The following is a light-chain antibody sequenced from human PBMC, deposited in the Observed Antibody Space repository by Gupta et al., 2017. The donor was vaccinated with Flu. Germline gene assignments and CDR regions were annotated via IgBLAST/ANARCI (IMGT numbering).Light chain of an antibody. CDR2: RND. CDR3: AAWDDSLDGRV. Sequence: QSVLTQPPSVSGTPGQRVTISCSGSSSNIGSNTVNWYQQVPGTAPKLLIYRNDQRPSGVPDRFSGSKSGTSASLAISGLQSEDEADYYCAAWDDSLDGRVFGGGTKLTV. CDR1: SSNIGSNT. V-gene: IGLV1-44*01. J-gene: IGLJ3*02.